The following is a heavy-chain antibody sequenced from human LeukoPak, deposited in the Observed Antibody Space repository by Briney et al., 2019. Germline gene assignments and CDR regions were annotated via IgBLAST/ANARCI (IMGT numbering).Heavy chain of an antibody. D-gene: IGHD3-22*01. V-gene: IGHV1-2*02. Sequence: ASVKVSCKASEYTFTDYYVHWVRQAPAQGLEWMGWINPNSGHTNYAQKFQGRVAMTRDTSISTAYMELSRLRSDDTAVYYCATGFMAYDRSGYYDDAFDIWGQGTMVTVSS. CDR3: ATGFMAYDRSGYYDDAFDI. CDR1: EYTFTDYY. CDR2: INPNSGHT. J-gene: IGHJ3*02.